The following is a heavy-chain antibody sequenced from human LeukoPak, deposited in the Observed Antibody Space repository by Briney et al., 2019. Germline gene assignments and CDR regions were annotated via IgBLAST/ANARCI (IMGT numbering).Heavy chain of an antibody. Sequence: SESLSFTCTVSGGSISSSSYYWSWIRQPPGKGLEWIGEINHSGSTNYNPSLKSRVTISVDTSKNQFSLKLSSVTAADTAVYYCARHKRVVGAFVDYWGQGTLVTVSS. CDR2: INHSGST. CDR1: GGSISSSSYY. CDR3: ARHKRVVGAFVDY. J-gene: IGHJ4*02. V-gene: IGHV4-39*01. D-gene: IGHD1-26*01.